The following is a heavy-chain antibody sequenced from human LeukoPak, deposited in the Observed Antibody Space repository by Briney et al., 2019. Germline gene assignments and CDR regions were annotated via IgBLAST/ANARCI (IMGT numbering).Heavy chain of an antibody. CDR2: ISYDGSNK. CDR1: GFTFSSYG. J-gene: IGHJ4*02. Sequence: GGSLRLSCAASGFTFSSYGMHWVRQAPGKGLEWVAVISYDGSNKYYADSVKGRFTISRDNSKNTLYLQMNSLRAEDTAVYYCAKDVSYYDSSGPVDYWGQGTLVTVSS. CDR3: AKDVSYYDSSGPVDY. V-gene: IGHV3-30*18. D-gene: IGHD3-22*01.